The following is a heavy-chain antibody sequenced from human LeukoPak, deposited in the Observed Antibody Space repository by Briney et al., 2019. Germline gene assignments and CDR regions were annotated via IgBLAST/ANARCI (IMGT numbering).Heavy chain of an antibody. V-gene: IGHV3-66*02. CDR2: IYSGGST. CDR1: GITVSSNY. J-gene: IGHJ6*02. Sequence: GGSLRLSCAASGITVSSNYMSWVRQAPGKGLEWVSVIYSGGSTYYADSVKGRFTISRDNSKNTLYLQMNSLRAEDTAVYYCATGEPYYYYGMDVWGQGTTVTVSS. CDR3: ATGEPYYYYGMDV.